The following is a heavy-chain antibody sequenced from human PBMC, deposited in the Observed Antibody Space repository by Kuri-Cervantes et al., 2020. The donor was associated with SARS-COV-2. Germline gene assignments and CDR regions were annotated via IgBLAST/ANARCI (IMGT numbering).Heavy chain of an antibody. J-gene: IGHJ6*02. CDR3: ARVGPYYYYGMDV. CDR1: GGSISSSSYY. CDR2: IYYSGST. V-gene: IGHV4-39*07. Sequence: SETLSLTCTVSGGSISSSSYYWGWIRQPPGKGLEWIGSIYYSGSTNYNPSLKSRVTISVDTSKDQFSLKLSSVTAADTAVYYCARVGPYYYYGMDVWGQGTTVTVSS.